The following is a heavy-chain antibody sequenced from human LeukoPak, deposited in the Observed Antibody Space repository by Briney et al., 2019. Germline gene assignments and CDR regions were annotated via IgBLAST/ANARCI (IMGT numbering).Heavy chain of an antibody. CDR2: ISGSGSTT. Sequence: GGSLRLSCAASGFTFSNYWMSWVRQAPGKGLEWVSSISGSGSTTYDADSVKARFTISRDNSKNTLDLQMNSLRADDTAVYYCAKNRGSAGWSDYWGQGTLVTVSS. CDR3: AKNRGSAGWSDY. CDR1: GFTFSNYW. J-gene: IGHJ4*02. D-gene: IGHD6-19*01. V-gene: IGHV3-23*01.